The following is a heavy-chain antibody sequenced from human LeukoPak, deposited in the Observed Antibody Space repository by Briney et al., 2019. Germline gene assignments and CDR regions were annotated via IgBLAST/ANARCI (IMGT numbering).Heavy chain of an antibody. CDR2: IYSAGHT. CDR1: GFTFSSYW. V-gene: IGHV3-66*01. CDR3: ARGVGERYFDY. Sequence: GGSLRLSCTASGFTFSSYWMTWVRQAPGKGLEWVSVIYSAGHTYYADSVNGRFTISRDNSKNTLYFQMNSLTDEDTAVYYCARGVGERYFDYWGQGTLVTVSS. J-gene: IGHJ4*02. D-gene: IGHD3-10*01.